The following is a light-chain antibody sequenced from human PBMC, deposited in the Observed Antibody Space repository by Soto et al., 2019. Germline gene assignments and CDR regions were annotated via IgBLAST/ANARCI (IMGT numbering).Light chain of an antibody. CDR2: TNN. V-gene: IGLV1-44*01. CDR3: AAWDGSLNVYV. J-gene: IGLJ1*01. Sequence: QSVLTQPPSASGTPGQRVTISCSGSSSSIGSNSVNWYQQLPRTAPKVLIYTNNQRPSGVPDRFSGSKPGTSASLAISGLQSEDEADYYCAAWDGSLNVYVFGTGTNSPS. CDR1: SSSIGSNS.